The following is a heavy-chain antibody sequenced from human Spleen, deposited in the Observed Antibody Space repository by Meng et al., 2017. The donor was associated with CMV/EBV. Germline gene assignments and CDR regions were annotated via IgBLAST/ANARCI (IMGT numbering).Heavy chain of an antibody. D-gene: IGHD1-26*01. J-gene: IGHJ3*02. Sequence: GESLKISCAASGFTFRSYAMTWVRQAPGKGLEWVSGISGSAGSTYYADSVKGRFTISRDNSKDTLYLQMNSLRAEDTAVYYCAKDGGSYPLEDAFDIWGQGTMVTVSS. CDR2: ISGSAGST. CDR3: AKDGGSYPLEDAFDI. CDR1: GFTFRSYA. V-gene: IGHV3-23*01.